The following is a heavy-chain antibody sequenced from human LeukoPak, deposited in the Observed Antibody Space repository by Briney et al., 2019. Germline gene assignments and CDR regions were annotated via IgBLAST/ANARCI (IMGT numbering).Heavy chain of an antibody. CDR2: IHYSGRT. Sequence: SETLSLTCVVSGGSVSGYYWSWVRQFPGRRLEWIGYIHYSGRTNYNPSLKSRITLSLETSSNQISLELKSVTSADTALYYCVRDSGYSSSWYLIDDDFDIWGQGTMVIVSA. J-gene: IGHJ3*02. CDR1: GGSVSGYY. CDR3: VRDSGYSSSWYLIDDDFDI. D-gene: IGHD6-13*01. V-gene: IGHV4-59*02.